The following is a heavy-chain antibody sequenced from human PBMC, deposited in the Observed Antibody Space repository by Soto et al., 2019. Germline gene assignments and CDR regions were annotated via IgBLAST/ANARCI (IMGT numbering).Heavy chain of an antibody. J-gene: IGHJ5*02. V-gene: IGHV1-24*01. Sequence: QVHLVQSGADVKKPGASVKVSCKVSGYSVTKLSMHWVRQAPGKGLEWMGGFDPEDGQIVYAQEFQGRVTMTEDTSTSTAYMELSSLTSEDTAVYYCAKGRDNGSGYRFNWFDPWGQGSLVTVSS. CDR3: AKGRDNGSGYRFNWFDP. D-gene: IGHD3-22*01. CDR1: GYSVTKLS. CDR2: FDPEDGQI.